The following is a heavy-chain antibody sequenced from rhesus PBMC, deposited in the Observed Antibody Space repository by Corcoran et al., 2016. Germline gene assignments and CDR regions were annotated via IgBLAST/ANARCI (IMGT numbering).Heavy chain of an antibody. Sequence: QVQLQESGPGLVKPSETLSLTCAVSGYSISSGYYWGWIHQPPGKGLEYIGYNRGSSGSTYYNPSLKSGVTISKDTSKNQFSLKRSSVTAADTAVYYCARRGNYGALDFDFWGQGVLVTVSS. J-gene: IGHJ4*01. CDR1: GYSISSGYY. V-gene: IGHV4-99*01. D-gene: IGHD1-44*01. CDR3: ARRGNYGALDFDF. CDR2: NRGSSGST.